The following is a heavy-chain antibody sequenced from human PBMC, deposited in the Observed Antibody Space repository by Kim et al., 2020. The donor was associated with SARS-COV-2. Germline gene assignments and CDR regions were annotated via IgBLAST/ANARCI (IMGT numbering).Heavy chain of an antibody. CDR1: GGTFSSYA. CDR2: IIPIFGTA. J-gene: IGHJ5*02. V-gene: IGHV1-69*13. Sequence: SVKVSCKASGGTFSSYAISWVRQAPGQGLEWMGGIIPIFGTANYAQKFHGRVTITADESTSTAYMELSSLRSEDTAVYYCARDWGYCSGGSCWGNNWFDPWGQGTLVTVSS. CDR3: ARDWGYCSGGSCWGNNWFDP. D-gene: IGHD2-15*01.